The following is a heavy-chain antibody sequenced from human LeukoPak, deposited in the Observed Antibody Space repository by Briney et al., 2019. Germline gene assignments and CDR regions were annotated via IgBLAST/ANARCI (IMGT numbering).Heavy chain of an antibody. CDR3: ARVTGYMIEDYFDY. CDR1: GDSISSGDYY. J-gene: IGHJ4*02. Sequence: SETLSLTCTVSGDSISSGDYYWSWIRQPAGKGMEWIGRISSSGSTNYNPSLKSRVTISVDTSKNQFSLKLSSVTAADTAIYYCARVTGYMIEDYFDYWGQGTLVTVSS. CDR2: ISSSGST. D-gene: IGHD3-22*01. V-gene: IGHV4-61*02.